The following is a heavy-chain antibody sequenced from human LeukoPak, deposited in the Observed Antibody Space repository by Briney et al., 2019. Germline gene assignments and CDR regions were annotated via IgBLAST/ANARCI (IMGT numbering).Heavy chain of an antibody. CDR1: GGSFSGYY. J-gene: IGHJ4*02. Sequence: PSETLSLTCAVYGGSFSGYYWSWVRQPPGKGLEWIGSIYYSGSTYYNPSVKSRVTISVDTSKNQFSLKLSSVTAADTAVYYCARSPYYYDSSGYYLSPFDYWGQGTLVTVSS. D-gene: IGHD3-22*01. CDR2: IYYSGST. CDR3: ARSPYYYDSSGYYLSPFDY. V-gene: IGHV4-34*01.